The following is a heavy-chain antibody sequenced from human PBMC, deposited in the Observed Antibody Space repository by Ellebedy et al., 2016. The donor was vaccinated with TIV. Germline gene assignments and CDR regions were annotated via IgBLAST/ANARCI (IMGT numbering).Heavy chain of an antibody. D-gene: IGHD1-26*01. CDR1: GFTFSSHW. CDR2: ISGSSTYI. J-gene: IGHJ4*02. Sequence: PGGSLRLSCAASGFTFSSHWMHWVRQAPGKGLEWVSSISGSSTYIYYADSVKGRFAISRDNAKNTLYLQMNSLRAEDTAVYYCARDGIVGGPTEYYFDSWGQGTLVTVSS. V-gene: IGHV3-21*01. CDR3: ARDGIVGGPTEYYFDS.